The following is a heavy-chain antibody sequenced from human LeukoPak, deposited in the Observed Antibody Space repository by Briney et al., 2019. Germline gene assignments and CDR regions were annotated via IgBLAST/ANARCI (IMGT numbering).Heavy chain of an antibody. Sequence: AETLSLTCTVSGGSVSSGSYYWSWIRQPPGKGLEWIGYIYYSGSTNYNPSLKSRVTISVDTSKNQFSLKLSSVTAADTAVYYCASHNYYGGDTYYFDYWGQGTLVTVSS. CDR1: GGSVSSGSYY. J-gene: IGHJ4*02. CDR2: IYYSGST. V-gene: IGHV4-61*01. D-gene: IGHD3-10*01. CDR3: ASHNYYGGDTYYFDY.